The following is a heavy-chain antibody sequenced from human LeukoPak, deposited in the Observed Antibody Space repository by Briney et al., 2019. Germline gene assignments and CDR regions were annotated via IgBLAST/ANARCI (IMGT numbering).Heavy chain of an antibody. J-gene: IGHJ3*02. D-gene: IGHD5-18*01. V-gene: IGHV3-30*02. CDR3: AKFFRRGYSYGQKGAFDI. CDR1: GFTFSSYG. Sequence: GGSLRLSCAASGFTFSSYGMHWVRQAPGKGLEWVAFIRSDGSNKYYADSVKGRFTISRDNSKNTLYLQMNSMRAEDTAVYYCAKFFRRGYSYGQKGAFDIWGQGTMVTVSS. CDR2: IRSDGSNK.